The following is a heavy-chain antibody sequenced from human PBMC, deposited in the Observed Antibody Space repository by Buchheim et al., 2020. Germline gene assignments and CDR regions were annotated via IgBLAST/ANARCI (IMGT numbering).Heavy chain of an antibody. CDR2: ISGSGAMT. V-gene: IGHV3-23*01. J-gene: IGHJ6*02. CDR3: AKEVVVVVVATPTYYGMDV. D-gene: IGHD2-15*01. CDR1: GFTFSSYA. Sequence: EVQLLESGGGLVQPGGSLRLSCAASGFTFSSYAMSWVRQAPGKGLEWVSAISGSGAMTYYADSVKGRFAISRDNSKNTLSLQMNSLRAEDTAVYYCAKEVVVVVVATPTYYGMDVWGQGTT.